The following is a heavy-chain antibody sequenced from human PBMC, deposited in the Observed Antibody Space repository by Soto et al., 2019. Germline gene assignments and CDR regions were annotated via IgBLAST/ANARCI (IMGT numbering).Heavy chain of an antibody. Sequence: QVQLQESGPGLVKPPQTLSLTCTVSGASIRSGGFYWSWIRQHPEKGLEWIGYFYYSGNAYYNPSLRSRLTISGDASKNQFSLNLSSVPAADTAVYFCARAMGAVNYFDYWGQGILVTVSS. CDR3: ARAMGAVNYFDY. V-gene: IGHV4-31*03. J-gene: IGHJ4*02. D-gene: IGHD3-10*01. CDR2: FYYSGNA. CDR1: GASIRSGGFY.